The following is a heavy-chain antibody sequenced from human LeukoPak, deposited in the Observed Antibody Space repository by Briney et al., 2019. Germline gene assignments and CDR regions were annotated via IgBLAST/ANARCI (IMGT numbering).Heavy chain of an antibody. Sequence: SVKVSCKASGGTFSSYAISWVRQAPGQGLEWMGGIIPILGTANYAQKFQGRVTITADKSTSTAYMELNRLRSEDTAVYHCARGRWLQPPSGYYFDYWGQGTLVTVSS. CDR3: ARGRWLQPPSGYYFDY. CDR1: GGTFSSYA. J-gene: IGHJ4*02. CDR2: IIPILGTA. V-gene: IGHV1-69*06. D-gene: IGHD5-24*01.